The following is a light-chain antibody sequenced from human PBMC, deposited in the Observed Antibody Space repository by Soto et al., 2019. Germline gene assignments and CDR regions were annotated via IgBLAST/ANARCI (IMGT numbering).Light chain of an antibody. V-gene: IGLV2-8*01. CDR2: EVS. J-gene: IGLJ2*01. Sequence: QSVLTQPASVSGSPGQSITVSCTGTSSDIGAYDYVSWYQQHPGKAPKVIISEVSKRPSGVPDRFSGSKSGTTASLTISRLQAEDEADYYCSSYAGSVVFGGGTKLTVL. CDR3: SSYAGSVV. CDR1: SSDIGAYDY.